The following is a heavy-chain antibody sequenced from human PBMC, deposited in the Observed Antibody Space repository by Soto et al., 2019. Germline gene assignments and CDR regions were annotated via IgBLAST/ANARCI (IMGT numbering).Heavy chain of an antibody. Sequence: QVQLQESGPGLVKPSQTLSLTCTVSGGSISSGGYYWSWIRQHPGKGLERIGYIYYRGSTYYNPSLKSRVTISVDTSKNQFTLKLSSVTAADTAVYYCARQRVLRRNYYYGMDVWGQGTTVTVSS. CDR2: IYYRGST. CDR3: ARQRVLRRNYYYGMDV. CDR1: GGSISSGGYY. V-gene: IGHV4-31*03. D-gene: IGHD4-17*01. J-gene: IGHJ6*02.